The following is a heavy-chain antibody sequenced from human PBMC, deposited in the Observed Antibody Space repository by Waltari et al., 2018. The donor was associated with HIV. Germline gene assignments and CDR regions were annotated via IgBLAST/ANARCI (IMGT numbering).Heavy chain of an antibody. CDR3: VREGRSSTAWYYFDF. J-gene: IGHJ4*02. CDR2: IIPILGTP. CDR1: GDTFSSFG. V-gene: IGHV1-69*11. Sequence: VQLVQSGAEVKKPGASLKVPCKASGDTFSSFGINWVRQAPGQGLEWLGGIIPILGTPIYAQMFQDRVTITADESTTTAYMDLRSLRSEDTAVYYCVREGRSSTAWYYFDFWGQGTLVTVSS. D-gene: IGHD6-19*01.